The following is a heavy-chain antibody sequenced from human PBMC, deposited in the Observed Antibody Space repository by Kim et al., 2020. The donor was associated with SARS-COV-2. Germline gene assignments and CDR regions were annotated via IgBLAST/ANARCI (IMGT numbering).Heavy chain of an antibody. CDR1: GGTFSSYA. CDR2: IIHILGIA. D-gene: IGHD2-21*01. J-gene: IGHJ6*02. Sequence: SVKVSCKASGGTFSSYAISWVRQAPGQGLEWMGRIIHILGIANYAQKFQGRVTITADKSTSTAYMELSSLRSEDTAVYYCARTIRGSPNYYYYGMDVWGQGTTVTVSS. CDR3: ARTIRGSPNYYYYGMDV. V-gene: IGHV1-69*04.